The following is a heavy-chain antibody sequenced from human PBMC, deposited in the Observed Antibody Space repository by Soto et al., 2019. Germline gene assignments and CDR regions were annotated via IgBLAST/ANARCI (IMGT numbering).Heavy chain of an antibody. CDR3: ARQNSGWSYYFDF. CDR1: GFTFSDYV. CDR2: ISSDGSTK. D-gene: IGHD6-19*01. Sequence: QVQLVESGGGVVQPGRSLRLSCAASGFTFSDYVMHWVRQAPGKGLEWVAVISSDGSTKYYTDSMKGRFTISRDNSKDTLYLQMNNLRAGDTAVYYCARQNSGWSYYFDFWGQGPLVTVSS. V-gene: IGHV3-30-3*01. J-gene: IGHJ4*02.